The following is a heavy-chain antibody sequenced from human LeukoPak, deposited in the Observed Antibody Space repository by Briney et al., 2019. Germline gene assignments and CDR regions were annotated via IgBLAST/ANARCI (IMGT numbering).Heavy chain of an antibody. CDR3: ARDAVGPLKNAFDI. CDR1: GYTFTGYY. J-gene: IGHJ3*02. V-gene: IGHV1-2*02. D-gene: IGHD6-19*01. Sequence: ASVKVSCKASGYTFTGYYMHWVRQAPGQGLEWMGWINPNSGGTNYAQKFQGRVTMTRDTSISTAYMELSRLRSDDTAVYYCARDAVGPLKNAFDIWAQGTMVTVSS. CDR2: INPNSGGT.